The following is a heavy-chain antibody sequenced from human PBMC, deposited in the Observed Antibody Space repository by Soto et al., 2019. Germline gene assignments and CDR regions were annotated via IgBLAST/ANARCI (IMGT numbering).Heavy chain of an antibody. V-gene: IGHV1-8*01. CDR2: MSPNSGNT. Sequence: ASVKVSCKASGYTFSSYDINWVRQATGQGLEWLGWMSPNSGNTGYAQKFQGRVTMTRNTSISTAYMELSGLRSEDTAVYYCARGGSRTWTQKLYFDPWGQGTRFTVSS. CDR1: GYTFSSYD. J-gene: IGHJ5*02. CDR3: ARGGSRTWTQKLYFDP. D-gene: IGHD1-26*01.